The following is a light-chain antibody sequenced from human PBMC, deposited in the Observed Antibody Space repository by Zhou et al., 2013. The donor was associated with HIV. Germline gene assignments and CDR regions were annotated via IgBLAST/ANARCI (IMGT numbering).Light chain of an antibody. CDR2: LGF. CDR1: QSLLHSNGFHY. V-gene: IGKV2-28*01. Sequence: DVVMTQSALSRPVTLGQPATISCRSSQSLLHSNGFHYLDWYLQKPGQSPQLLIYLGFNRASGVPDRFSGSGSGTYFTLKISRVEADDVGVYYCMQPLQTPRTFGQGTKVEIK. CDR3: MQPLQTPRT. J-gene: IGKJ1*01.